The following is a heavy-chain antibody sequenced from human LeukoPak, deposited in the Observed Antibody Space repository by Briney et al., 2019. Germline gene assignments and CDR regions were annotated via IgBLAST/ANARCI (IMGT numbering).Heavy chain of an antibody. Sequence: ASVKVSCKVSGYTLTELSMHWVRQAPGKGLEWMGGFDPEDGETIYAQKFQGRVTMTEDTSTDTAYMEPSSLRSEDTAVYYCATSRDKHLPFDYWGQGTLVTVSS. CDR2: FDPEDGET. CDR3: ATSRDKHLPFDY. J-gene: IGHJ4*02. V-gene: IGHV1-24*01. CDR1: GYTLTELS. D-gene: IGHD5-24*01.